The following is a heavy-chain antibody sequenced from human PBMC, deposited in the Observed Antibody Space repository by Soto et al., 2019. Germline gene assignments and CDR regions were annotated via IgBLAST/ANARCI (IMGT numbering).Heavy chain of an antibody. J-gene: IGHJ6*02. CDR1: GFSFSTFA. CDR2: ISHDGSNK. V-gene: IGHV3-30-3*01. CDR3: ARGDRGGSGSPASYYYSGWDV. D-gene: IGHD3-10*01. Sequence: QTGGSLRLSCAASGFSFSTFAMHWVRQAPGKGLEWVADISHDGSNKNYADSVKGRLTVSRDNSINTLFLQIDSLRPDDTAVYYCARGDRGGSGSPASYYYSGWDVWGQGATVTVSS.